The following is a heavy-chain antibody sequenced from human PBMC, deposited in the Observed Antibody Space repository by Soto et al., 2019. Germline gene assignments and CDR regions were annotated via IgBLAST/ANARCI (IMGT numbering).Heavy chain of an antibody. J-gene: IGHJ1*01. V-gene: IGHV3-48*01. Sequence: LSLSCAASGFTFSSYAMSWVRQAPGKGLEWVSAISSSSSTIYYADSVKGRFTISRDNAKNSLYLQMNSLRAEDTAVYYCARDLGSSWYPEYFQHWGQGTLVTVSS. CDR3: ARDLGSSWYPEYFQH. CDR2: ISSSSSTI. D-gene: IGHD6-13*01. CDR1: GFTFSSYA.